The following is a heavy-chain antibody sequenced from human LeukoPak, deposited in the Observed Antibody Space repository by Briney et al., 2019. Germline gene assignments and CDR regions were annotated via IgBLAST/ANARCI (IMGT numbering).Heavy chain of an antibody. Sequence: GGSLRLSCAASGFTFSSYAMSWVRQAPGKGLEWVSAISGGGGTTYYADSVKGRFTISRDNSKNTLSLQMNGLRAEDTAVYYCAKSKTTSWSDFDCWGQGTLVTVSS. CDR2: ISGGGGTT. CDR1: GFTFSSYA. J-gene: IGHJ4*02. CDR3: AKSKTTSWSDFDC. D-gene: IGHD2-2*01. V-gene: IGHV3-23*01.